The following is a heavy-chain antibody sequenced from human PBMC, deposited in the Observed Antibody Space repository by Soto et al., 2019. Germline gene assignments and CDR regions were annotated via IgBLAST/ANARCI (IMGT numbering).Heavy chain of an antibody. CDR3: ARESVGYCSSTSCHKSDY. V-gene: IGHV1-69*08. CDR1: GGTFSSYT. D-gene: IGHD2-2*01. CDR2: IIPILGIA. Sequence: QVQLVQSGAEVKKPGSSVKVSCKASGGTFSSYTISWVRRAPGQGLEWMGRIIPILGIANYAQKFQGRVTITADKSTSSAYMELSSLRSEDTAVYYCARESVGYCSSTSCHKSDYWGQGTLVTVSS. J-gene: IGHJ4*02.